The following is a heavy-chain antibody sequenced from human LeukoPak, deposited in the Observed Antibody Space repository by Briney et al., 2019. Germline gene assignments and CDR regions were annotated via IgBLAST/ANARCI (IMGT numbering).Heavy chain of an antibody. CDR3: ASATRNDFWSGYYTNYYYYYMDV. D-gene: IGHD3-3*01. V-gene: IGHV1-69*05. Sequence: SVKVSCKPSGGTFSSYAISWVRQAPGQGLEWMGGIIPIFGIANYAQKFQGRVTITTDESTSTAYMELSSLRSEDTAVYYCASATRNDFWSGYYTNYYYYYMDVWGKGTTVTVSS. CDR2: IIPIFGIA. CDR1: GGTFSSYA. J-gene: IGHJ6*03.